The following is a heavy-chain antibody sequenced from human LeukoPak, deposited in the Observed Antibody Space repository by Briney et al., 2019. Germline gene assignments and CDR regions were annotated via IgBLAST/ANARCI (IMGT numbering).Heavy chain of an antibody. CDR1: GFILSTYD. V-gene: IGHV3-48*01. CDR2: ISGSDSSI. CDR3: ARRFDS. Sequence: GGSLRLSCAASGFILSTYDMNWVRQAPGKGLEWVSFISGSDSSIYYADSVKGRFTISRDNAKNALYLQMNSLRAEDTAVYYCARRFDSWGQGTLVTASS. J-gene: IGHJ4*02.